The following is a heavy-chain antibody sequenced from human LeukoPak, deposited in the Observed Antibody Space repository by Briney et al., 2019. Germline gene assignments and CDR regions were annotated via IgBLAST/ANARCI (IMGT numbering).Heavy chain of an antibody. V-gene: IGHV3-23*01. CDR1: GFTFSSYA. CDR3: GALAAAVADL. D-gene: IGHD6-25*01. Sequence: PGGSLRLSCADSGFTFSSYAMSWVRQAPGKGLEWVASISVSGYTTYYADSVKGRFTISRDNSKNTLNLQMNSLRAEDTAVYYCGALAAAVADLWGRGTLVTVSS. J-gene: IGHJ2*01. CDR2: ISVSGYTT.